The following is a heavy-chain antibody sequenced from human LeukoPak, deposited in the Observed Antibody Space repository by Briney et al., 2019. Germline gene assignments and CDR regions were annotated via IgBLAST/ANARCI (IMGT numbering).Heavy chain of an antibody. V-gene: IGHV4-4*07. CDR3: ARVWAAAGFYYYYGMDV. D-gene: IGHD6-13*01. J-gene: IGHJ6*02. CDR1: GGSISSYY. CDR2: IYTSGST. Sequence: SETLSLTCTVSGGSISSYYWSWIRQPAGKGLERIGRIYTSGSTNYNPSLKSRVTMSVDTSKNQFSLKLSSVTAADTAVYYCARVWAAAGFYYYYGMDVWGQGTTVTVSS.